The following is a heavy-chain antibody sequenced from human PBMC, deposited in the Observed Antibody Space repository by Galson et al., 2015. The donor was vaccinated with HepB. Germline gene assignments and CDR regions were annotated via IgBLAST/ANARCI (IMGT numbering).Heavy chain of an antibody. Sequence: CAISGDSVSSHSAAWNWIRQSPSRGLEWLGRTYYRSKWYNDYAVSVKSRITINPDTSKNQFSLQLNSVTPEDTAVYYCARDQRYDYIWGSYRLDAFDIWGQGTMVTVSS. CDR3: ARDQRYDYIWGSYRLDAFDI. CDR1: GDSVSSHSAA. J-gene: IGHJ3*02. D-gene: IGHD3-16*02. CDR2: TYYRSKWYN. V-gene: IGHV6-1*01.